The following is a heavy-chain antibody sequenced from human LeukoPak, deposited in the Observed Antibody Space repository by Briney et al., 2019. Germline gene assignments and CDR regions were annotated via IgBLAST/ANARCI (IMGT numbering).Heavy chain of an antibody. CDR2: ISSSSSYI. D-gene: IGHD6-6*01. V-gene: IGHV3-21*01. CDR1: GFTFSSYS. Sequence: KTGGSLRLSCAASGFTFSSYSMNWVRQAPGKGLEWVSSISSSSSYIYYADSVKGRFTISRDNAKNSLYLQMNSLRAEDTAVYYCARDSTHDLYSSSSPDFDYWGQGTLVTVSS. CDR3: ARDSTHDLYSSSSPDFDY. J-gene: IGHJ4*02.